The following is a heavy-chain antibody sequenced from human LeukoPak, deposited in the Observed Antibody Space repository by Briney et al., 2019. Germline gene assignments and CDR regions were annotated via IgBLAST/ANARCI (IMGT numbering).Heavy chain of an antibody. Sequence: PGGSLRLSCVASGFTFSSRDWMTWVRQAPGKGLEWVANIKQDGSEKDYVDSVKGRFTISRDNGKNLLYLQMNRLRAEDTAMYYCATHRRSADGDPNLDVYWGQGTVVTVSS. CDR3: ATHRRSADGDPNLDVY. CDR2: IKQDGSEK. CDR1: GFTFSSRDW. V-gene: IGHV3-7*01. D-gene: IGHD6-13*01. J-gene: IGHJ4*02.